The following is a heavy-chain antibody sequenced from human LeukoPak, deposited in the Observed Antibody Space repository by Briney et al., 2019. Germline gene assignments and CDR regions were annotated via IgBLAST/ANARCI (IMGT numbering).Heavy chain of an antibody. CDR1: GFTFSSYA. J-gene: IGHJ4*02. V-gene: IGHV3-30*04. CDR2: ISYDGSNK. CDR3: AKATGYLL. Sequence: GGSLRLSCAASGFTFSSYAMHWVRQAPGKGLEWVAVISYDGSNKYYADSVKGRVTISRDNSKNTLYLQMNSLRAEDTAVYYCAKATGYLLWGQGTLVTVSS. D-gene: IGHD1-14*01.